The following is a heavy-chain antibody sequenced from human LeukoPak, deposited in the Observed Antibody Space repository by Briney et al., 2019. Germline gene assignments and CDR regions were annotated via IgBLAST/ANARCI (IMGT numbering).Heavy chain of an antibody. D-gene: IGHD6-19*01. CDR3: ARGLKVSGWYV. V-gene: IGHV4-34*01. CDR2: INHSGST. Sequence: PGGSLRLSCAASGFTFSSYAMSWVRQAPGKGLEWIGEINHSGSTNYNPSLKSRVTISVDTSKNQFSLKLSSVTAADTAVYYCARGLKVSGWYVWGQGTTVTVSS. CDR1: GFTFSSYA. J-gene: IGHJ6*02.